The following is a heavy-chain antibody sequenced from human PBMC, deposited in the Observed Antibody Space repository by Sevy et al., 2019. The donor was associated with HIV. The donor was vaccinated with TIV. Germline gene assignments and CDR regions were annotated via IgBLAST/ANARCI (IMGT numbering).Heavy chain of an antibody. CDR1: GGSISSSSYY. CDR3: ARTPGGSYYYYYYYMDV. J-gene: IGHJ6*03. Sequence: SETLSLTCTVSGGSISSSSYYWGWIRQPPGKGLEWIGSIYYSGSTYYNPSLKSRVTISVDTSKNQFSLKLSSVTAAATAVYYCARTPGGSYYYYYYYMDVWGKGTTVTVSS. V-gene: IGHV4-39*01. D-gene: IGHD2-15*01. CDR2: IYYSGST.